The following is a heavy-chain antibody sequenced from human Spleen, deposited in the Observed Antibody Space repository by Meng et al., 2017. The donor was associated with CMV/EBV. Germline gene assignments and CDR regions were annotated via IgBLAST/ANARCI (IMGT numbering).Heavy chain of an antibody. CDR2: ISPYNGDT. V-gene: IGHV1-18*04. CDR1: GYTFTNYG. D-gene: IGHD2-2*01. Sequence: ASVKVSCKASGYTFTNYGISWVRQAPGQGLEWMGWISPYNGDTNYARNLRGRVTMTTDTPTSTAYMELRSLRSDDTAVYYCARDIEYCSGTGCYEDCFDPWGQGTLVTVS. CDR3: ARDIEYCSGTGCYEDCFDP. J-gene: IGHJ5*02.